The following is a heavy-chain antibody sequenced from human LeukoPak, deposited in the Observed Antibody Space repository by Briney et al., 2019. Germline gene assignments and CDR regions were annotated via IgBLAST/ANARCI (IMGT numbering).Heavy chain of an antibody. CDR2: IYHSGST. Sequence: PSETLSLTCTVSGYSISSGYYWGWIRQPPGKGLEWIGSIYHSGSTYYNPSLKSRVTISVDTSKNQFSLKLSSVTAADTAVYYCARDLVVVPAAIPGYYYYGMDVWGQGTTVTVSS. J-gene: IGHJ6*02. V-gene: IGHV4-38-2*02. CDR1: GYSISSGYY. D-gene: IGHD2-2*01. CDR3: ARDLVVVPAAIPGYYYYGMDV.